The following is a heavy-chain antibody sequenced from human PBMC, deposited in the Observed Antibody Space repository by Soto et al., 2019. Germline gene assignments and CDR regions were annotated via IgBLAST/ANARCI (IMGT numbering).Heavy chain of an antibody. Sequence: PSETLSLTCTVSGGSISSGAYFWNWIRQSPGKGLEWLGYISYIGSTYYNPSLKSRLSISRDTSKNQFSLKMTSVIDADTAVYFCARGIHGSSPYINWFDPWGQGTPVTVSS. CDR2: ISYIGST. V-gene: IGHV4-30-4*01. CDR3: ARGIHGSSPYINWFDP. CDR1: GGSISSGAYF. J-gene: IGHJ5*02. D-gene: IGHD2-15*01.